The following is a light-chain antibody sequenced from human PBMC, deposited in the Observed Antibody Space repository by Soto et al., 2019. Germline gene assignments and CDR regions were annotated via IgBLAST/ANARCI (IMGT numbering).Light chain of an antibody. J-gene: IGLJ1*01. V-gene: IGLV2-14*01. CDR2: EVS. CDR3: SSDTSSSTYV. Sequence: QSALTQPASVSGSPGQSITISCTGTSSDVGGYNYVSWYQQHPGKAPKLMIYEVSNRPSGVSNRFSGSKSGNTAALTISGLQAEDEADDYFSSDTSSSTYVFGTGTKLTVL. CDR1: SSDVGGYNY.